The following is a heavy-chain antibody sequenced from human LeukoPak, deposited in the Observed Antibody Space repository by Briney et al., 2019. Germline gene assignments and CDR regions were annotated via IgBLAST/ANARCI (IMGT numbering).Heavy chain of an antibody. J-gene: IGHJ6*02. CDR2: FFYTGST. CDR3: ARRPYHYHGLDV. Sequence: PSETLSLTCSVSGDSISIYYWNWIRQSPGKGLEWIGYFFYTGSTNYNPSLKSRVHMSVDTSKNQVSLTLRSVTVADTAVYYCARRPYHYHGLDVWGPGTTVIVSS. V-gene: IGHV4-59*08. CDR1: GDSISIYY.